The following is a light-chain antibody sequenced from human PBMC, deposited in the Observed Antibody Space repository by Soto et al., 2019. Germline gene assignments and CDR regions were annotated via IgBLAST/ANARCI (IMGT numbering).Light chain of an antibody. CDR1: SSDVGSYNL. Sequence: QAALTQPASMSGSPGQSITISCTGSSSDVGSYNLVSWYQHHPGKAPKLMIYEGSNRPSGVSDRFSGSKSGNTASLTISGLQAEDEADYYCSSFTISRNTVIFGGGTQRTVL. V-gene: IGLV2-14*02. J-gene: IGLJ2*01. CDR3: SSFTISRNTVI. CDR2: EGS.